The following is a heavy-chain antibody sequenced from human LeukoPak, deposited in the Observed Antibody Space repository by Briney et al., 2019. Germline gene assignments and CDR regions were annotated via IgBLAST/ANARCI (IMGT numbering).Heavy chain of an antibody. J-gene: IGHJ4*02. CDR3: AKDLRGATGVFDY. CDR2: ISGSGGST. Sequence: GGSLRLSCAASGFTFSSYAMSWVRQAPGKGLEWGSAISGSGGSTYYAASVKGRFTISRDNSKNTLYLQMNSLRAEDTAVYYCAKDLRGATGVFDYWGQGTLVTVSS. D-gene: IGHD1-26*01. CDR1: GFTFSSYA. V-gene: IGHV3-23*01.